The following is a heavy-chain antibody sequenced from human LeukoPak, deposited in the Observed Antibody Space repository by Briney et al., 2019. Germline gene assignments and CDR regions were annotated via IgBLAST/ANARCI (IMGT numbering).Heavy chain of an antibody. CDR2: MNPNSGNT. V-gene: IGHV1-8*01. Sequence: GASVKVSCKASGYTFTSYDINWVRQATGQGLERMGWMNPNSGNTGYAQKFQGRVTMTRNTSISTAYMELSSLRSEDTAVYYCARGLFSLYYYDSSGYSDFDYWGQGTLVTVSS. CDR3: ARGLFSLYYYDSSGYSDFDY. J-gene: IGHJ4*02. D-gene: IGHD3-22*01. CDR1: GYTFTSYD.